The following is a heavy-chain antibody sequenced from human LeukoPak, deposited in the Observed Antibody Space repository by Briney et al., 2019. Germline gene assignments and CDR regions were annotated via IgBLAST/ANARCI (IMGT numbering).Heavy chain of an antibody. V-gene: IGHV3-21*01. J-gene: IGHJ6*02. Sequence: PGGSLRLSCAASGFTFSSYSMNWVRQAPGKGLEWVSSISSSSSYIYYADSVKGRFTISRDSAKNSLYLQMNSLRAEDTAVYYCARDSFGSYYYYGMDVWGQGTTVTVSS. CDR1: GFTFSSYS. CDR2: ISSSSSYI. D-gene: IGHD3-10*01. CDR3: ARDSFGSYYYYGMDV.